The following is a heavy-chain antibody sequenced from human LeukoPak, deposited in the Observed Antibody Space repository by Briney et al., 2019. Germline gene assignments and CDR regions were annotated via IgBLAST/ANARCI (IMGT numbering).Heavy chain of an antibody. Sequence: SVKVSCEASGGTFSSYAISWVRQAPGQGLEWMGGIIPIFGTANYAQKFQGRVTITADKSTSTAYMELSSLRSEDTAVYYCARGATDTTRWFAPWGQGTLVTVSS. CDR1: GGTFSSYA. D-gene: IGHD1-7*01. CDR3: ARGATDTTRWFAP. V-gene: IGHV1-69*06. J-gene: IGHJ5*02. CDR2: IIPIFGTA.